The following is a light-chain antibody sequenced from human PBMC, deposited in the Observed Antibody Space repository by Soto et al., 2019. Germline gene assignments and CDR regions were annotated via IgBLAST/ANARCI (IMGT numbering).Light chain of an antibody. Sequence: EIVLTQSPGTLSLSTGERATISCRASQSVSSNYLAWYQQKPGQAPRLLIYAASNRASGIPDRFGGSGSGADFTLTVSRLEPEDFAVYYCQQYGSAPWTFGQGTKVEI. CDR2: AAS. J-gene: IGKJ1*01. CDR1: QSVSSNY. CDR3: QQYGSAPWT. V-gene: IGKV3-20*01.